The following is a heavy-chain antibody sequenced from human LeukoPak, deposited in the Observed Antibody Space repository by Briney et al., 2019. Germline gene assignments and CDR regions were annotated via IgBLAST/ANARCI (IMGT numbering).Heavy chain of an antibody. CDR3: ARGGYSYGRPFDH. V-gene: IGHV3-53*01. CDR1: GFTVSTDF. J-gene: IGHJ4*02. D-gene: IGHD5-18*01. CDR2: IYRGGNT. Sequence: GGSLSLSCAASGFTVSTDFMSWVRQAPGKGLEWVSVIYRGGNTYYVDSVKGRFTISRDNSKNMVYLQMNSLRVEDTAVYYCARGGYSYGRPFDHWGQGTLVTVFS.